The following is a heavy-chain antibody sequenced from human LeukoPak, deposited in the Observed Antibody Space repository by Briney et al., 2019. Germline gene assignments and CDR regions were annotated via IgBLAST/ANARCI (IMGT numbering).Heavy chain of an antibody. D-gene: IGHD1-26*01. J-gene: IGHJ4*02. CDR2: IKQDGSEK. V-gene: IGHV3-7*01. Sequence: HTGGSLRLSCAASGFTFSSYWMSWVRQAPGKGLEWVANIKQDGSEKYYVDSVKGRFTISRDNAKNSLYLQMNSLRAEDTAVYYCAKDLLHRVGATSLGFDYWGQGTLVTVSS. CDR1: GFTFSSYW. CDR3: AKDLLHRVGATSLGFDY.